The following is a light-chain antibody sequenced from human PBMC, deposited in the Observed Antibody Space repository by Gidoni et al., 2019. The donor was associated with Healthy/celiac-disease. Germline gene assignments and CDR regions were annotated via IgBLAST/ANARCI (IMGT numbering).Light chain of an antibody. CDR1: QDISNY. V-gene: IGKV1-33*01. CDR3: QQYDNLPPCS. J-gene: IGKJ2*04. Sequence: DIQMTQSPSSLSASVGDRVTITCQASQDISNYLNWYQQKPGKAPKLLIYDASNLETGVPSRFSGSGSGTDFTFTIISLQPADIATYYCQQYDNLPPCSFGQGTKLEIK. CDR2: DAS.